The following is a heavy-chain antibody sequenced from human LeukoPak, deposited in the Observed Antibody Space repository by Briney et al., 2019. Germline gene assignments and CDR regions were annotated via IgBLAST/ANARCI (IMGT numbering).Heavy chain of an antibody. CDR1: GYTFTDYF. CDR3: ARMALDGGDSIGFDS. J-gene: IGHJ5*01. V-gene: IGHV1-2*02. D-gene: IGHD2-21*02. CDR2: INPNIGDA. Sequence: GASVKVSCKASGYTFTDYFIHWVRQAPGQGLECMGWINPNIGDASYAQKFQDRVTMTRDRSINTAYMELSRLTSGDTAVYYCARMALDGGDSIGFDSWGQGTLVTVSS.